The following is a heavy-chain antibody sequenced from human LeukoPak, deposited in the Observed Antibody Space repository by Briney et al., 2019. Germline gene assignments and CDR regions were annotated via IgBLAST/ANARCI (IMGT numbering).Heavy chain of an antibody. CDR2: MNPNSGNT. Sequence: GASVKVYCKASGYTFTSYDINWVRQATGQGLEWMGWMNPNSGNTGYAQKFQGRVTITRNTSISTAYMELSSLRSEDTAVYYCARGSGLLWFGESSFDDWGQGTLVTVSS. V-gene: IGHV1-8*03. CDR1: GYTFTSYD. D-gene: IGHD3-10*01. J-gene: IGHJ4*02. CDR3: ARGSGLLWFGESSFDD.